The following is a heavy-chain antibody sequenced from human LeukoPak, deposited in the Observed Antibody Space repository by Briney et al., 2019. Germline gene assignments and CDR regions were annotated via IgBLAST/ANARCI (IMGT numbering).Heavy chain of an antibody. CDR2: IVVGTGKT. J-gene: IGHJ6*02. CDR1: GFTNSNSS. Sequence: SVKVSCKASGFTNSNSSLQWVRQARGQRPEWIGWIVVGTGKTNYAQRLQERVTITRDMSTGTVDMELSRLRSEDTAVYYCAATSIRMVQRIIYYGKDVWGQGTTVTVSS. CDR3: AATSIRMVQRIIYYGKDV. V-gene: IGHV1-58*01. D-gene: IGHD3-10*01.